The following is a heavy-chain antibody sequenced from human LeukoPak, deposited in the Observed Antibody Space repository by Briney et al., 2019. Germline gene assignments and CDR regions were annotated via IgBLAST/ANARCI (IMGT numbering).Heavy chain of an antibody. CDR3: AKGGFNGDAFDI. CDR1: GFTFSSYA. D-gene: IGHD3-16*01. J-gene: IGHJ3*02. Sequence: GGSLRLSCAASGFTFSSYAMSWVRRAPGKGLEWVSGISGSGGSTYYADSVKGRFTISRDNSKNTLYLQMNSLRAEDTAVYYCAKGGFNGDAFDIWGQGTMVTVSS. CDR2: ISGSGGST. V-gene: IGHV3-23*01.